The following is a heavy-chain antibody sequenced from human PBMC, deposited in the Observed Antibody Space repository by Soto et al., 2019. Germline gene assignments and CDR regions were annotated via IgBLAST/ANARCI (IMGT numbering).Heavy chain of an antibody. Sequence: QITLKESGPTLVKPTQTLTLTCTFSGFSLSTSGVGVGWIRQPPGKALEWLALIYWDDDKPYSPSLKSRLNINPDTSKTPVVLTMTTMDPVDTAAYYCAHRRSTYYYDSTFDPWGQGTLVTVSS. CDR1: GFSLSTSGVG. D-gene: IGHD3-22*01. CDR2: IYWDDDK. V-gene: IGHV2-5*02. CDR3: AHRRSTYYYDSTFDP. J-gene: IGHJ5*02.